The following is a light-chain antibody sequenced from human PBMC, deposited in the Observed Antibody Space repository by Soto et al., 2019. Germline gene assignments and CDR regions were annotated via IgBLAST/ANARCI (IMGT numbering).Light chain of an antibody. CDR3: SSSTNTNTWV. CDR1: SSDVGGYNR. CDR2: GVT. V-gene: IGLV2-14*01. Sequence: QSALTQPASVSGSPGQSITISCTGSSSDVGGYNRVCWYQQHPDKAPKLLIYGVTNRPSGVSNRFSGSKSGNTASLTISGLQAEDEGVYYCSSSTNTNTWVFGGGTKVTVL. J-gene: IGLJ3*02.